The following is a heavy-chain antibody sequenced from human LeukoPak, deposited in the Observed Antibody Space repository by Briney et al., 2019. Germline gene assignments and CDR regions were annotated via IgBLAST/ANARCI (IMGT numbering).Heavy chain of an antibody. Sequence: GGSLRLSCTASGFTFGDYAMSWFRQAPGKGLEWVGFIRSKAYGGTTEYAASVKGRFTISRDDSKSIAYLQMNSLKIEDTAVYYCTRGPAAAGTYYYYGMDVWGQGTTVTVSS. D-gene: IGHD6-13*01. V-gene: IGHV3-49*03. CDR1: GFTFGDYA. J-gene: IGHJ6*02. CDR3: TRGPAAAGTYYYYGMDV. CDR2: IRSKAYGGTT.